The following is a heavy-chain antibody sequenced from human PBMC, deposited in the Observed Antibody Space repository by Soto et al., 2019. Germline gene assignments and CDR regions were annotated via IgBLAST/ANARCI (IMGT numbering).Heavy chain of an antibody. CDR3: ARGGHIAVVTASFDN. D-gene: IGHD2-21*02. CDR1: GYTFNTYY. CDR2: IHPSGGGT. Sequence: QVQLVQSGAEVRKPGASVKVSCKPSGYTFNTYYLHWLRQAPGQALEWMGIIHPSGGGTTYAQKFLCRVTVTRDTSTTTVFMELSSLRSDDTPVHYCARGGHIAVVTASFDNWGQGTLVTVSS. J-gene: IGHJ4*02. V-gene: IGHV1-46*02.